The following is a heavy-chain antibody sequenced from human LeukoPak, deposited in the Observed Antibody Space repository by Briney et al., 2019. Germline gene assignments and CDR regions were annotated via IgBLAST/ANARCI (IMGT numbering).Heavy chain of an antibody. V-gene: IGHV1-18*01. Sequence: GASVKVSCKASGYTFTSYGISWVRQAPGQGLEWMGWISAYNGNTNYAQKLQGRVTMTTDTSTSTAYMELRSLRSDDTAVYYCARGYAGRIWSGYYFDYWGQGTLVTVSS. J-gene: IGHJ4*02. CDR3: ARGYAGRIWSGYYFDY. CDR1: GYTFTSYG. D-gene: IGHD3-3*01. CDR2: ISAYNGNT.